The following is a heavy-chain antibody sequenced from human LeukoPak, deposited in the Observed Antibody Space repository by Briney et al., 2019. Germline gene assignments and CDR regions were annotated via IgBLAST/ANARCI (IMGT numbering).Heavy chain of an antibody. V-gene: IGHV3-21*04. D-gene: IGHD3-10*01. CDR2: ISFMDGYT. CDR3: ARSMVRGVIPPFAP. CDR1: GFTFSSCA. Sequence: GGSLRLSCAASGFTFSSCAMAWVRQAPGKGLEWVSSISFMDGYTFYTESAKGRFTISRDNAKNSLYLQMNSLRAEDTALYHCARSMVRGVIPPFAPWGQGTLVTVSS. J-gene: IGHJ5*02.